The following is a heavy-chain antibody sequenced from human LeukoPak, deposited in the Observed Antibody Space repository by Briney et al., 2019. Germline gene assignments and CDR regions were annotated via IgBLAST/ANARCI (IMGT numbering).Heavy chain of an antibody. CDR2: INHSGST. Sequence: SETLSLTCAVYGGSFSGYYWSWIRQPPGKGLEWIGEINHSGSTNYNPSLKSRVTISVDTSKNQFSLKLSSVTAADTAVYYCARARYDTRFDPWGQGTLVTVSS. CDR1: GGSFSGYY. V-gene: IGHV4-34*01. CDR3: ARARYDTRFDP. J-gene: IGHJ5*02. D-gene: IGHD3-3*01.